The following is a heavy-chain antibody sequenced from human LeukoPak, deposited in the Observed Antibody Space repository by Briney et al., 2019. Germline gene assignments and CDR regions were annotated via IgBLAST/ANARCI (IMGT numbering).Heavy chain of an antibody. D-gene: IGHD2-15*01. V-gene: IGHV3-30*04. CDR3: AREFLDIVVVVAATPAYYFDY. CDR1: GFTFSSYA. CDR2: ISYDGSNK. Sequence: GGSLRLSCAASGFTFSSYAMHWVRQAPGKGLEWVAVISYDGSNKYYADSVKGRFTISRDNSKNTLYLQMNSLRAEDTAVYYCAREFLDIVVVVAATPAYYFDYWGQGTLVTVSS. J-gene: IGHJ4*02.